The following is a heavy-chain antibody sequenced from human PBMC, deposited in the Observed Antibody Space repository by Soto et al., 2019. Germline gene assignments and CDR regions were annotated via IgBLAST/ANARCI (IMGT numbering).Heavy chain of an antibody. V-gene: IGHV1-18*01. CDR3: ARDGGLGTEKHHYGLAG. CDR1: GYPFNKIA. CDR2: MSGRSGDP. J-gene: IGHJ6*02. D-gene: IGHD1-26*01. Sequence: QVQLVQSGGEVKKPGAAGRVSCQASGYPFNKIAIHGVRQAPLHGLEWLGRMSGRSGDPNCAPTVRDRITMATDTSNNSAYMELRSLRSDDTAVYYCARDGGLGTEKHHYGLAGWGQGNPVTV.